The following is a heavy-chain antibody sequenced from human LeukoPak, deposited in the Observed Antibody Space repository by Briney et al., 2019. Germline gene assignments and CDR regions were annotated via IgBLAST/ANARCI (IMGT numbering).Heavy chain of an antibody. J-gene: IGHJ4*02. CDR2: INHSGST. D-gene: IGHD3-10*01. V-gene: IGHV4-34*01. CDR1: GGSFSGYY. Sequence: SETLSLTCAVYGGSFSGYYWSWIRQPPGKGLEWIGEINHSGSTNYNPSLKSRVTISVDTSKNQFSLKLSSVTAADTAVYYCARLYGSGSYGLDYWGQGTLVTVSS. CDR3: ARLYGSGSYGLDY.